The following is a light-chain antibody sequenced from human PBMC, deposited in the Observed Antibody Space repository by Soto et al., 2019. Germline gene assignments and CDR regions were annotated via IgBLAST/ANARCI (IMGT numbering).Light chain of an antibody. J-gene: IGKJ1*01. CDR3: QQYQNLWT. CDR2: GAS. CDR1: QSVSSN. V-gene: IGKV3-15*01. Sequence: EIVMTHSPATLSVSPGERATLSCSSSQSVSSNLAWYQQKPGQAPRLLIYGASTRATGIPDRFSGSGSGTEFTLTISGLQSEDFALYYCQQYQNLWTFGQGTKVDIK.